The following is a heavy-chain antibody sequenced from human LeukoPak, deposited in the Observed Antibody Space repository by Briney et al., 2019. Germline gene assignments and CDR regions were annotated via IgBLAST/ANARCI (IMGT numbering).Heavy chain of an antibody. V-gene: IGHV4-34*01. CDR2: INHSGST. CDR3: ARGRRLYILAAYDY. J-gene: IGHJ4*02. Sequence: SETLSLTCAVYGGSFSGYYWSWIRQPPGKGLEWIGEINHSGSTNYNPSLKSRVTISVDTSKNQFSLKLSSVTAADTAVYYCARGRRLYILAAYDYWGQGTLVTVSS. CDR1: GGSFSGYY. D-gene: IGHD6-13*01.